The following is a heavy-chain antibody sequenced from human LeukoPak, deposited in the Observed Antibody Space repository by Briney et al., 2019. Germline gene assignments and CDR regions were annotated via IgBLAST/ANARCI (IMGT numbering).Heavy chain of an antibody. Sequence: SETLSLTCAVYGWSFSGYDWSWIRQPPGKGLEWIGEINHSGSTNYNPSLKSRVTISVDTSKNQFSLKLSSVTAADTAVYYCAGFIVVVPAAPNGRNWFDPWGQGTLVTVSS. CDR1: GWSFSGYD. D-gene: IGHD2-2*01. J-gene: IGHJ5*02. CDR3: AGFIVVVPAAPNGRNWFDP. CDR2: INHSGST. V-gene: IGHV4-34*01.